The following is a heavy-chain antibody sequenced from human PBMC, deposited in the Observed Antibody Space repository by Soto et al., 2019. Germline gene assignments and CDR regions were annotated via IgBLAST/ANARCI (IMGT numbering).Heavy chain of an antibody. Sequence: EVQLVESGGGLVHPGGSLRLSCAASGFTFSTYLMSWVRQAPGRVLEWVATIKEDGSEKYYEDSVKGRFTISRDNAQTSLYLQMNSLRAEDTAVYYCARVVAFSSRYYCGQGTLVTVSS. V-gene: IGHV3-7*05. CDR1: GFTFSTYL. D-gene: IGHD2-21*01. J-gene: IGHJ4*02. CDR3: ARVVAFSSRYY. CDR2: IKEDGSEK.